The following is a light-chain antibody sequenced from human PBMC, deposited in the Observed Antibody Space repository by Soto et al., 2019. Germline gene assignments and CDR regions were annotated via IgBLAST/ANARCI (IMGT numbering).Light chain of an antibody. V-gene: IGLV2-14*03. J-gene: IGLJ2*01. CDR3: NSYTSSSTVV. CDR1: SSDVGGYNY. CDR2: DVT. Sequence: QSALTQPASVSGSPGQSITISCTGTSSDVGGYNYVSWYQQHPGKAPKLMIYDVTHRPSGVSNRFSGSKSGNTASLTISGLQAEDEADYYCNSYTSSSTVVFGGGTKLTV.